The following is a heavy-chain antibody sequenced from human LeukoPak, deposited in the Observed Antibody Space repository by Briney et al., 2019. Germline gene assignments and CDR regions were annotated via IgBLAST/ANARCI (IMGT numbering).Heavy chain of an antibody. CDR2: ISAYNDNT. CDR3: ARRGPSLIVGAYYYYYMDV. J-gene: IGHJ6*03. CDR1: GYTFTSYG. Sequence: ASVKVSCKASGYTFTSYGISWVRQAPGQGLEWMGWISAYNDNTNYAQKLQGRVTMTTDTSTSTAYMELRSLRSDDTAVYYCARRGPSLIVGAYYYYYMDVWGKGTTVTVSS. D-gene: IGHD1-26*01. V-gene: IGHV1-18*01.